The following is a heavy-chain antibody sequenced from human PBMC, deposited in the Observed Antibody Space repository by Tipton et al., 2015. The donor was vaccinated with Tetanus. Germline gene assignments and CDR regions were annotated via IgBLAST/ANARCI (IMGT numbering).Heavy chain of an antibody. J-gene: IGHJ3*02. D-gene: IGHD3-16*01. V-gene: IGHV4-34*01. CDR2: INHSGST. Sequence: TLSLTCAVYGGSFSGYYWSWIRQPPGKGLEWIGEINHSGSTNYNPSLKSRVTIPVDTSKNQFSLKLSSVTPADTAVYYCARAKRGHAFDIWGQGTMVTVSS. CDR3: ARAKRGHAFDI. CDR1: GGSFSGYY.